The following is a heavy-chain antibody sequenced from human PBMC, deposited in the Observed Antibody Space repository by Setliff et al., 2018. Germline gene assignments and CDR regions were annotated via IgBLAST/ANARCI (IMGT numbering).Heavy chain of an antibody. J-gene: IGHJ4*02. CDR1: GGSISSGGYY. CDR3: ARGRAGHSGH. CDR2: IYYSGSTS. Sequence: PSETLSLTCTVSGGSISSGGYYWSWIRQHPGKGLEWIGYIYYSGSTSYYSPSLKSRVTISVDTSKNQFSLKLSSVTAADTAVYYCARGRAGHSGHWGQGTLVTVSS. V-gene: IGHV4-31*03. D-gene: IGHD6-19*01.